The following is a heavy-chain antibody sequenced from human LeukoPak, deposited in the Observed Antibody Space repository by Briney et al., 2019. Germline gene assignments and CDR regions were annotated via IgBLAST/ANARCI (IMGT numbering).Heavy chain of an antibody. Sequence: PGGSLRLSCAASGFTFSSYGMHWVRQAPGKGLGWVAVIWYDGSNKYYADSVKGRFTISRDNSKNTLYLQMNSLRAEDTAVYYCAREGLLGYCSGGSCPDYYGMDVWGQGTTVTVSS. CDR2: IWYDGSNK. CDR3: AREGLLGYCSGGSCPDYYGMDV. D-gene: IGHD2-15*01. J-gene: IGHJ6*02. V-gene: IGHV3-33*01. CDR1: GFTFSSYG.